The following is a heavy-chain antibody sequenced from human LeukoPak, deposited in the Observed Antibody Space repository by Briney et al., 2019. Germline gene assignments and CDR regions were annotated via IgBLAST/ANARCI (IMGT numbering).Heavy chain of an antibody. CDR2: ISDTGRRT. Sequence: PGGSLRLSCAASGFAFSDYAMTWVRQAAGKGLEWVSSISDTGRRTYYTDSVKGRFTISRDDSKKAVYLEMSTLRVEDTAIYFCGRHDSFIPFWGQGTLSPSPQ. CDR3: GRHDSFIPF. D-gene: IGHD3-16*02. V-gene: IGHV3-23*01. CDR1: GFAFSDYA. J-gene: IGHJ4*02.